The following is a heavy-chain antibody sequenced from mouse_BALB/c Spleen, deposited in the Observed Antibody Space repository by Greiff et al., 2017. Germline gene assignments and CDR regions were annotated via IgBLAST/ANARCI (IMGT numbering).Heavy chain of an antibody. CDR2: IWAGGST. CDR1: GFSLTSYG. CDR3: ARAMYGNYGWFAY. V-gene: IGHV2-9*02. J-gene: IGHJ3*01. D-gene: IGHD2-10*02. Sequence: QVQLKQSGPGLVAPSQSLSITCTVSGFSLTSYGVHWVRQPPGKGLEWLGVIWAGGSTNYNSALMSRLSISKDNSKSQVFLKMNSLQTDDTAMYYCARAMYGNYGWFAYWGQGTLVTVSA.